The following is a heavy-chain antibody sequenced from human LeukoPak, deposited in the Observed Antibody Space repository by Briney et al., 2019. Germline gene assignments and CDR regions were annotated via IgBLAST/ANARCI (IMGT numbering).Heavy chain of an antibody. Sequence: GSLRLSCAASGITFSSYAMSWVRQAPGKGLEWVSALSGSGGNTYYADSVKGRFTISRDNSKNTLYLQMNSLRAEDTAVYYCAKRYAVEYSFDYWGQGTLVTVSS. CDR2: LSGSGGNT. CDR3: AKRYAVEYSFDY. CDR1: GITFSSYA. V-gene: IGHV3-23*01. J-gene: IGHJ4*02. D-gene: IGHD6-19*01.